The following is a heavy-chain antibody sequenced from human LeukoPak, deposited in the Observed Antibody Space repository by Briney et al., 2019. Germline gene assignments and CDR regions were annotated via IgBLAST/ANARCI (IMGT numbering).Heavy chain of an antibody. CDR1: GFTFSSYA. CDR3: AKRYTVQLERGDTFDI. Sequence: GGSLRLSCAASGFTFSSYAMSWVRQAPGKGLEWVSAISGSAISTYYADSVKGRFTISRDNSKNTLYLQMNSLRAEDTAVYYCAKRYTVQLERGDTFDIWGQGTMVTVSS. D-gene: IGHD1-1*01. V-gene: IGHV3-23*01. CDR2: ISGSAIST. J-gene: IGHJ3*02.